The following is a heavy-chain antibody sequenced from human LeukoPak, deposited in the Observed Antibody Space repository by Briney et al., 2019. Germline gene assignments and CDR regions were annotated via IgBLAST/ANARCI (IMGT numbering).Heavy chain of an antibody. CDR2: IKQDGSEK. CDR1: GFTFSSYW. CDR3: ARVSRSTSPQTYYYYYYMDV. V-gene: IGHV3-7*01. Sequence: GGSLRLSCAASGFTFSSYWMSWGRQAPGKGLEWVANIKQDGSEKYYVDSVKGRFTISRDNAKNTLYLQMGSLRAEDMAVYYCARVSRSTSPQTYYYYYYMDVWGKGPTVTISS. D-gene: IGHD2-2*01. J-gene: IGHJ6*03.